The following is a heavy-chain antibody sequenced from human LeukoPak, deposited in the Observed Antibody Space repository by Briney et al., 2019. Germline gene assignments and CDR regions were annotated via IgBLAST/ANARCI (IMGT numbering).Heavy chain of an antibody. CDR2: IYHSGST. D-gene: IGHD3-22*01. Sequence: SETLSLTCAVSGGSISSGGYSWSWIRQPPGKGLEWIGYIYHSGSTFYNPSLKSRVTISVDRSKNQFSLKLSSVTAADTAVYYCARKGPDSSGYYYLDYWGQGTLVTDSS. V-gene: IGHV4-30-2*01. CDR3: ARKGPDSSGYYYLDY. CDR1: GGSISSGGYS. J-gene: IGHJ4*02.